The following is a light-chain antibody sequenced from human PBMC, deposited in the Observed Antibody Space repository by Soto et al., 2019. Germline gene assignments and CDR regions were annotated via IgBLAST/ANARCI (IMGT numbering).Light chain of an antibody. CDR3: QKYNSAPHT. Sequence: DIQMALSPSTLSGSRGDRVTSTCRASQTSSSWVAGDQQKPGTAPKLMRDKASTLKREGPSRFSGRGSETDFTLTISSLQPEDVATYSCQKYNSAPHTFGGGTKVDIK. CDR2: KAS. J-gene: IGKJ4*01. V-gene: IGKV1-5*03. CDR1: QTSSSW.